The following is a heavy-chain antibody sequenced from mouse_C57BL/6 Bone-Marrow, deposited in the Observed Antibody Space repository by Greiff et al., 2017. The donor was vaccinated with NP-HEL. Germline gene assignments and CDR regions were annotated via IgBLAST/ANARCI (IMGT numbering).Heavy chain of an antibody. Sequence: DVQLQESGAELVRPGASVKLSCTVSGFNIKDDYMHWVKQRPEQGLEWIGWIDPENGDTEYASKFQGKATITADTSSNTAYLPLSSLTSEDTAVYYCTTGGSSPYAMDYWGQGTSVTVSS. CDR1: GFNIKDDY. V-gene: IGHV14-4*01. J-gene: IGHJ4*01. CDR3: TTGGSSPYAMDY. CDR2: IDPENGDT. D-gene: IGHD1-1*01.